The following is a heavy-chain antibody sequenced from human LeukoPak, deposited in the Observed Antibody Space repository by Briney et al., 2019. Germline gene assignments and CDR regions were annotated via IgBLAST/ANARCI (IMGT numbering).Heavy chain of an antibody. CDR3: ARSTVVTPFDY. J-gene: IGHJ4*02. D-gene: IGHD4-23*01. V-gene: IGHV4-30-2*01. CDR1: GGSISSGGYS. CDR2: IYHSGST. Sequence: SQTLSLTCAVSGGSISSGGYSWSWIRQPPGKGLEWIGYIYHSGSTYYNPSLKSRVTISVDRCKNQFSLKLSSVTAADTAVYYCARSTVVTPFDYWGQGTLVTVSS.